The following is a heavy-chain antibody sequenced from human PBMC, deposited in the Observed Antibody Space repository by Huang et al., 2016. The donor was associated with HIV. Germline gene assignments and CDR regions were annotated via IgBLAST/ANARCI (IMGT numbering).Heavy chain of an antibody. V-gene: IGHV5-51*01. CDR2: IYPGDSDT. CDR1: GYTFNGYW. J-gene: IGHJ3*02. D-gene: IGHD2-2*01. CDR3: ARQGVGDFVVEPSDLSAFDI. Sequence: EVQLVQSGAVVKKPGESLKISCKGSGYTFNGYWIGWVRQMPGKGLEWMGVIYPGDSDTTYSPSFQVQVTISADKSISTAYLQWSGLKAADTAMYYCARQGVGDFVVEPSDLSAFDIWGQGTMVTVSS.